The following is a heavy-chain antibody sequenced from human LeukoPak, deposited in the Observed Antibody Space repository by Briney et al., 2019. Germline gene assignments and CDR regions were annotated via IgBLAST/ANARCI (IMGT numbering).Heavy chain of an antibody. CDR1: GGSFSGYY. CDR3: ASSGSGYYSNYGWYFDL. CDR2: IYYSGST. V-gene: IGHV4-59*01. J-gene: IGHJ2*01. D-gene: IGHD4-11*01. Sequence: SETLSLTCAVYGGSFSGYYWGWIRQPPGKGLEWIGYIYYSGSTNYNPSLKSRVTISVDTSKNQFSLKLSSVTAADTAVYYCASSGSGYYSNYGWYFDLWGRGTLVTVSS.